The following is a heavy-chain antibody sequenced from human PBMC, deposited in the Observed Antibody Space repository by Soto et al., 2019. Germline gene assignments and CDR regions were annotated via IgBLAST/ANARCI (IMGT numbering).Heavy chain of an antibody. J-gene: IGHJ4*02. V-gene: IGHV4-31*03. CDR3: ARDRGWYNTHFDC. Sequence: SETLSLTCTVSGGSISSGGYYWSWIRQHPGKGLEWIGYIYYSGSTYYNPSLKSRVTISVDTSKNQFSLKLSSVTAADTAVYYCARDRGWYNTHFDCWGQGTLVTVS. D-gene: IGHD6-19*01. CDR2: IYYSGST. CDR1: GGSISSGGYY.